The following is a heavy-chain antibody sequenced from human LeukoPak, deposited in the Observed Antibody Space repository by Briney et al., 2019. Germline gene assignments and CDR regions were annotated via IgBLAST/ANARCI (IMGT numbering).Heavy chain of an antibody. CDR2: ISGDST. D-gene: IGHD3-10*01. CDR3: AGVRGAWNAFDI. V-gene: IGHV3-23*01. J-gene: IGHJ3*02. Sequence: GGSLRLSCAASGFTFSSYAMSWVRQAPGKGLEWVSTISGDSTYYADSVKGRFTISRDNPKNTLYLQMNSLRAEDTAVYYCAGVRGAWNAFDIWGQGTMVTVSS. CDR1: GFTFSSYA.